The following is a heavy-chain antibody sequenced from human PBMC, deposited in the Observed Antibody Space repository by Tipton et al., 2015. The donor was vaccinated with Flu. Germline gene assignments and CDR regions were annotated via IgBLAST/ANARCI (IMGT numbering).Heavy chain of an antibody. Sequence: SLRLSCAASGFTFSSYSMNWVRQAPGKGLEWVSYISSGGGSIYYADSVKGRFTISSDNAKNSVYLQMNSLRAEDTAVYYCARAIAAAASYWGQGTLVTVSS. CDR3: ARAIAAAASY. CDR1: GFTFSSYS. D-gene: IGHD6-13*01. J-gene: IGHJ4*02. CDR2: ISSGGGSI. V-gene: IGHV3-48*04.